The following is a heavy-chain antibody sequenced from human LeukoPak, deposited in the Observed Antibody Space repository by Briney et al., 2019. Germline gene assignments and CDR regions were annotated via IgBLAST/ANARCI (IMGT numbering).Heavy chain of an antibody. V-gene: IGHV3-30-3*01. D-gene: IGHD3-22*01. J-gene: IGHJ4*02. CDR2: ISYDGSNK. CDR3: ARDSSYDSSVLLGY. Sequence: GGSLRLSRAASGFTFSSYAMHWVRQAPGKGLEWVAVISYDGSNKYYADSVKGRFTISRDNSKNTLYLQMNSLRAEDTAVYYCARDSSYDSSVLLGYWGQGTLVTVSS. CDR1: GFTFSSYA.